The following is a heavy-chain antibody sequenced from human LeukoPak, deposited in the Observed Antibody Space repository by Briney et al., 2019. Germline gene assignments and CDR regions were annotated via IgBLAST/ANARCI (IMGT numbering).Heavy chain of an antibody. CDR3: ARLAETPDYYSSGGYFYLGY. J-gene: IGHJ4*02. D-gene: IGHD3-22*01. CDR1: RYTFTSYD. Sequence: AASLKVSCKASRYTFTSYDINSGRETPGQGLEWMGWIIPNTGRRGYAQEFQGRVTMTRDPSITTAYMELTSLTYRDTAVYYCARLAETPDYYSSGGYFYLGYWGQGTPVTVSS. CDR2: IIPNTGRR. V-gene: IGHV1-8*01.